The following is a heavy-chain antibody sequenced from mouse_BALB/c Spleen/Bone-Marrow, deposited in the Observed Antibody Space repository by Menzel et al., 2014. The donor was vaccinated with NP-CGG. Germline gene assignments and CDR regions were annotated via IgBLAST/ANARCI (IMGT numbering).Heavy chain of an antibody. V-gene: IGHV1-9*01. J-gene: IGHJ1*01. CDR1: GYTFSSYW. D-gene: IGHD2-14*01. CDR3: EGGGVRGGYWYFDV. CDR2: ILPGSGST. Sequence: VHLVESGAELMKPGASVKISCKATGYTFSSYWIEWVKQRPGHGLEWIGEILPGSGSTNYNEKFKGKATFTADTSSNTADMQPRSLTSEDSAVYDGEGGGVRGGYWYFDVWGAGTTVTVSS.